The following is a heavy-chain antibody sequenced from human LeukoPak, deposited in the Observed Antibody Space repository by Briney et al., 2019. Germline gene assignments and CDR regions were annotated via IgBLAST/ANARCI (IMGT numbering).Heavy chain of an antibody. Sequence: GGSLRLSCAASGFTFSSYSMNWVRQAPGKGLEWVSSISSSSTYIYYADSVKGRFTISRDNSKNTLFLQMNSLRAEDTAVYYCARVHGPFYFDYWGQGTLVTVSS. V-gene: IGHV3-21*01. CDR1: GFTFSSYS. CDR2: ISSSSTYI. J-gene: IGHJ4*02. CDR3: ARVHGPFYFDY.